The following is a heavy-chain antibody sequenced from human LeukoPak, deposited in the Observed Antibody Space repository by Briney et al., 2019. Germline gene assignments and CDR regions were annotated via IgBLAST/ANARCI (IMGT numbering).Heavy chain of an antibody. CDR2: ISAYNGNT. CDR1: GYTFTSYG. V-gene: IGHV1-18*01. D-gene: IGHD1-26*01. Sequence: ASVKVSCKASGYTFTSYGISWVRQAPGQGLKWMGWISAYNGNTNYAQKLQGRVTMTTDTSTSTAYMELRSLRSDDTAVYYCARDPLYSGSYYDDDYWGEGTLVTVSS. J-gene: IGHJ4*02. CDR3: ARDPLYSGSYYDDDY.